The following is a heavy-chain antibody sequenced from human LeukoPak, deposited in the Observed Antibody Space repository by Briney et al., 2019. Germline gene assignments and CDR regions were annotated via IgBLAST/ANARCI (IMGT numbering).Heavy chain of an antibody. CDR1: GVSFSGYY. CDR2: IYYSGST. J-gene: IGHJ4*02. CDR3: ARYTVGYFDY. D-gene: IGHD2-2*02. V-gene: IGHV4-30-4*08. Sequence: PSETLSLTCAVYGVSFSGYYWSWIRQPPGKGLEWIGYIYYSGSTYYNPSLKSRVTISVDTSKNQFSLKLSSVTAADTAVYYCARYTVGYFDYWGQGTLVTVSS.